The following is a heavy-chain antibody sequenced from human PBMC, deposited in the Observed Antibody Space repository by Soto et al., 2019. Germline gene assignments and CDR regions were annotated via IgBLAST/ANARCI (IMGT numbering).Heavy chain of an antibody. Sequence: PGGSLRLSCAASGFTFSSYAMSWVRQAPGKGLEWVSAISGSGGSTYYADSVKGRFTISRDNSKNTLYLQMNSLRAEDTAVYYCASQRSSPRIPWFDPWCQGTLVPVSS. J-gene: IGHJ5*02. CDR3: ASQRSSPRIPWFDP. CDR2: ISGSGGST. CDR1: GFTFSSYA. V-gene: IGHV3-23*01. D-gene: IGHD2-15*01.